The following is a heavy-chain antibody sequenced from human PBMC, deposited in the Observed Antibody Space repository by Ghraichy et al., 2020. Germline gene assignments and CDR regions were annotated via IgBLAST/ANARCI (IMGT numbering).Heavy chain of an antibody. J-gene: IGHJ6*02. V-gene: IGHV4-34*01. Sequence: SETLSLTCAVYGGSFSGYYWSWIRQPPGKGLEWIGEINHSGSTNYNPSLKSRVTISVDTSKNQFSLKLSSVTAADTAVYYCARGGYSYGFYYYYCMDVWGQGTTVTVSS. CDR1: GGSFSGYY. CDR2: INHSGST. CDR3: ARGGYSYGFYYYYCMDV. D-gene: IGHD5-18*01.